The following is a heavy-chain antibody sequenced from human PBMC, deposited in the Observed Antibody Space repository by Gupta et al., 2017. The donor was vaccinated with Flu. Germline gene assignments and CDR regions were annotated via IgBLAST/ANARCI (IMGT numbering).Heavy chain of an antibody. V-gene: IGHV1-46*04. CDR3: ARDRFYGRSSSGWFDP. Sequence: HWVGQAPGQGLEWMVIINPSGGSTIYAQKLQDRVTMTRDTSTSTVYMELCILRSEDTAIYYCARDRFYGRSSSGWFDPWGQGTLVTVSS. CDR2: INPSGGST. J-gene: IGHJ5*02. D-gene: IGHD2-15*01.